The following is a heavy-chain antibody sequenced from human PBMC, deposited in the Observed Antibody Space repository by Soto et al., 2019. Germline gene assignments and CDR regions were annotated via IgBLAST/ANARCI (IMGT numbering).Heavy chain of an antibody. D-gene: IGHD2-2*01. CDR3: ARSQGSSTSLEIYYYYYYGMDV. Sequence: VQLVQSGAEVKKPGSSVKVSCKASGGNFSSYAISWVRQAPGQGLEWMGGIIPISGTANYAQKFQGRVTITADESTRTAYMELSSLRSEDTAVYYCARSQGSSTSLEIYYYYYYGMDVWGQGTTVTVSS. J-gene: IGHJ6*02. V-gene: IGHV1-69*01. CDR1: GGNFSSYA. CDR2: IIPISGTA.